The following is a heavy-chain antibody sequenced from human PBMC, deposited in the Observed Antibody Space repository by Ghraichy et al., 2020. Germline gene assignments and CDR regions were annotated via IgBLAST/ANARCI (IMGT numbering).Heavy chain of an antibody. V-gene: IGHV3-23*01. CDR3: AKEGKYCSGGSCYSEFDY. J-gene: IGHJ4*02. CDR2: IRGSGGRT. D-gene: IGHD2-15*01. CDR1: GFTFSSYA. Sequence: GGSLRLSCAASGFTFSSYAVNWVRQAPGRGLEWVSAIRGSGGRTYYADSVKGRFTISRDNAQNTLYLQMNSLRAEDTAVYYCAKEGKYCSGGSCYSEFDYWGQGTLVTVSS.